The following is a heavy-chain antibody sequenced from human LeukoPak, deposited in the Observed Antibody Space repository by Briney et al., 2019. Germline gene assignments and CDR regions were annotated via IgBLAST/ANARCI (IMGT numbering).Heavy chain of an antibody. CDR2: INSDGSEG. J-gene: IGHJ5*02. CDR3: ARDRAVAGLFDP. D-gene: IGHD6-19*01. CDR1: GFTFRGFW. Sequence: GGSLSLSFAVSGFTFRGFWMSWSRQAPGKGLEWVASINSDGSEGYYVDSVKGRFIISRDNVKNSLYLQMSSLRPEDTAMYYCARDRAVAGLFDPWGQGTLVTVSS. V-gene: IGHV3-7*01.